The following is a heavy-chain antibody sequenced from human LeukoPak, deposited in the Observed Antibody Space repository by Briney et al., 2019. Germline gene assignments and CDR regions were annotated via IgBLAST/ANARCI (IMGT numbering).Heavy chain of an antibody. J-gene: IGHJ4*02. V-gene: IGHV4-59*08. CDR2: IYYSGST. D-gene: IGHD3-22*01. Sequence: SETLSLTCTVSGGSISSYYWSWIRQPPGKGLEWIGYIYYSGSTYYNPSLKSRVTISVDTSKNQFSLKLSSVTAADTAVYYCARHPRRRSHYYDSSGYLDYWGQGTLVTVSS. CDR1: GGSISSYY. CDR3: ARHPRRRSHYYDSSGYLDY.